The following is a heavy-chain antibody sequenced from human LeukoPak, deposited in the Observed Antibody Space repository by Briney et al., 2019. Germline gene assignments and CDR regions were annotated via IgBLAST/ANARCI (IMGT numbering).Heavy chain of an antibody. J-gene: IGHJ1*01. CDR3: ARGTTTRYFQH. CDR2: IYYSGST. CDR1: GGSISSSSYY. D-gene: IGHD1-26*01. V-gene: IGHV4-39*01. Sequence: SETLSLTCTVSGGSISSSSYYWGWIRQPPGKGLEWIGSIYYSGSTYYNPSLKSRVTISVDTSKNQFSLKLSSVTAADTAVYYCARGTTTRYFQHWGQGTLVTVSS.